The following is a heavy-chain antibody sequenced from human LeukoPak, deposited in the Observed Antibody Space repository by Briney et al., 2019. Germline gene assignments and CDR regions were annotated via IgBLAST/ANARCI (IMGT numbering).Heavy chain of an antibody. CDR1: GFTVSSNY. CDR2: IDSGGST. CDR3: ARREPQGCSGTSCFAGPVGH. D-gene: IGHD2-2*01. V-gene: IGHV3-66*04. J-gene: IGHJ4*02. Sequence: GGSLRLSCAASGFTVSSNYMSWVRQAPGKGLEWVSVIDSGGSTYYADSVKGRFTISRDNGQNSLYLQMNSLRAEDTAVYYCARREPQGCSGTSCFAGPVGHWGQGTLVTVSS.